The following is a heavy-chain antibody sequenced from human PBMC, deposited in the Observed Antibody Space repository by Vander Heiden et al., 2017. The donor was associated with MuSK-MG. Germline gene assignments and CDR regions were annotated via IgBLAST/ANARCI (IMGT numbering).Heavy chain of an antibody. CDR3: ARGVYSSSWYFFPLDY. J-gene: IGHJ4*02. D-gene: IGHD6-13*01. Sequence: QLQLQESGPGLVKPSETLSLTCTVSGGSISSSSYYWGWIRQPPGKGLEWIGSIYYSGSTYYNPSLKSRVTISVDTSKNQFSLKLSSVTAADTAVYYCARGVYSSSWYFFPLDYWGQGTLVTVSS. V-gene: IGHV4-39*07. CDR1: GGSISSSSYY. CDR2: IYYSGST.